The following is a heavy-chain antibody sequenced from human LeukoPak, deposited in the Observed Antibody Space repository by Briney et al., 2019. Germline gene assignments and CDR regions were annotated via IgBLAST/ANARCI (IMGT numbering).Heavy chain of an antibody. Sequence: GGSLRLSCAASGFTFSSYEMNWVRQAPGKGLEWVSYISSSGNTIYYADSVKGRFTISRDNAKNSLYLQMNSLRAEDTAVYYCSRDPRLVDYWGQGTLVAVSS. CDR1: GFTFSSYE. J-gene: IGHJ4*02. V-gene: IGHV3-48*03. CDR2: ISSSGNTI. CDR3: SRDPRLVDY. D-gene: IGHD2-15*01.